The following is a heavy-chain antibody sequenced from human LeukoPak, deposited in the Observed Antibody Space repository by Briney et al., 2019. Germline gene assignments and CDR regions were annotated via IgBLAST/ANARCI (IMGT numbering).Heavy chain of an antibody. CDR2: INHSGST. CDR1: GESFSGYY. J-gene: IGHJ4*02. D-gene: IGHD5-24*01. Sequence: PSETLSLTCAVYGESFSGYYWSWIRQPPGKGLEWIGEINHSGSTNYNPSLKSRVTISVDTSKNQFSLKLSSVTAADTAVYYCARSGRWLQLLDYWGQGTLVTVSS. CDR3: ARSGRWLQLLDY. V-gene: IGHV4-34*01.